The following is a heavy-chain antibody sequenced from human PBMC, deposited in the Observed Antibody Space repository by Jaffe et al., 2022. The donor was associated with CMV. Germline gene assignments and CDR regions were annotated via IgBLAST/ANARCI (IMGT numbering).Heavy chain of an antibody. CDR3: AADHLGDSSDYFDY. V-gene: IGHV1-58*01. J-gene: IGHJ4*02. D-gene: IGHD3-22*01. CDR2: IVVGSGNT. CDR1: GFTFTSSA. Sequence: QMQLVQSGPEVKKPGTSVKVSCKASGFTFTSSAVQWVRQARGQRLEWIGWIVVGSGNTNYAQKFQERVTITRDMSTSTAYMELSSLRSEDTAVYYCAADHLGDSSDYFDYWGQGTLVTVSS.